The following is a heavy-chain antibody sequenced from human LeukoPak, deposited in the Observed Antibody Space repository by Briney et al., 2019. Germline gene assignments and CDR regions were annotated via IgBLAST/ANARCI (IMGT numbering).Heavy chain of an antibody. CDR1: GFTFSSYA. CDR2: ISGSGGST. CDR3: AKDLSSSFLYYYMDV. Sequence: PGGSLRLSCAASGFTFSSYAMSWVRQAPGKGLEWVSAISGSGGSTYYADSVKGRFTISRDNSKNALYLQMNSLRAEDTAVYYCAKDLSSSFLYYYMDVWGKGTTVTVSS. V-gene: IGHV3-23*01. J-gene: IGHJ6*03. D-gene: IGHD6-6*01.